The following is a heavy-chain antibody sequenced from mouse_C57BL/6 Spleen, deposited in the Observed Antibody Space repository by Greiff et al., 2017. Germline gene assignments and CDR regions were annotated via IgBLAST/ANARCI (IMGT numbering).Heavy chain of an antibody. J-gene: IGHJ2*02. D-gene: IGHD3-3*01. CDR2: IWRGRST. V-gene: IGHV2-2*01. CDR1: GFSSTSYG. CDR3: ARNGLGLDY. Sequence: QAQLQQPGLGLVQPSQSLSITCTVSGFSSTSYGVHWVSQSPGKGLEWLGVIWRGRSTEYKAAFTSRMSISKDNSKRQVCFIMNRLQADDSAIYYCARNGLGLDYWGQGTSLTVSS.